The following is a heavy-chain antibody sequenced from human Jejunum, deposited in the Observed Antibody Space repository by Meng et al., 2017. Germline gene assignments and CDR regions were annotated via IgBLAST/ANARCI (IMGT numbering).Heavy chain of an antibody. D-gene: IGHD2-21*02. V-gene: IGHV3-15*01. CDR2: IKSKIDGETT. Sequence: EVKLVESGGGLIKPGGSLILSCAASGFTFSMAWMSWVRKAPGKGLEWVGRIKSKIDGETTDYAAPVKGRFTISRDDSKNTLYLQMNSLETEDTAVYYCSHCAGDPAEYFQDWGQGSLVTVSS. CDR1: GFTFSMAW. J-gene: IGHJ1*01. CDR3: SHCAGDPAEYFQD.